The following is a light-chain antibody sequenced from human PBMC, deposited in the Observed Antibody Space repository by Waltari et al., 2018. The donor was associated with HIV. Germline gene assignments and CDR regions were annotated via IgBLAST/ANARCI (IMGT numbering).Light chain of an antibody. CDR2: DDT. CDR1: NIGVSD. Sequence: YVLTQPPSVSVAPNQTATVACIGENIGVSDVHLYRQRAGQAPEVVSNDDTDGDPGILGGITGSNSGDMATLTIASVEAGDEAVYYCQVWGATNDGVFGGGTKVTVL. V-gene: IGLV3-21*02. CDR3: QVWGATNDGV. J-gene: IGLJ3*02.